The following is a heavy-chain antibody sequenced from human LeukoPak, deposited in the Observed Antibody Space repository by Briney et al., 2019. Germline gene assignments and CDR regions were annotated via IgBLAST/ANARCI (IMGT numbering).Heavy chain of an antibody. Sequence: GGSLRLSCAASGFTFSSYGMHWVRQAPGKGLEWVAVIWYDGSNKYYADSVKGRFTISRDNSKNTLYLQMNSLRAEDTAVYYCAKDNSASSGWYGGLDYWGQGTLVTVSS. J-gene: IGHJ4*02. CDR1: GFTFSSYG. CDR3: AKDNSASSGWYGGLDY. CDR2: IWYDGSNK. V-gene: IGHV3-30*02. D-gene: IGHD6-19*01.